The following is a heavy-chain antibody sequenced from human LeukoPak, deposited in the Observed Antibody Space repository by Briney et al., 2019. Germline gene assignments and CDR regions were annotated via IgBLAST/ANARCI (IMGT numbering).Heavy chain of an antibody. J-gene: IGHJ4*02. V-gene: IGHV4-39*07. CDR2: IYYSGST. Sequence: SETLSLTCTVSGGSISSSSYYWGWIRQPPGKGLEWIGSIYYSGSTYYNPSLKSRVTISVDTSKNQFSLKLSSVTAADTAVYYCAREGGVYDSSGYNIGDYFDYWGQGTLVTVSS. CDR3: AREGGVYDSSGYNIGDYFDY. D-gene: IGHD3-22*01. CDR1: GGSISSSSYY.